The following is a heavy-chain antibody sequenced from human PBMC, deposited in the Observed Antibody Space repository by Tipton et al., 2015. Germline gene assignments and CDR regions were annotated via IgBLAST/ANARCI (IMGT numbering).Heavy chain of an antibody. CDR1: GGSISHYH. CDR2: IYYSGST. J-gene: IGHJ6*02. Sequence: TLSLTCTVSGGSISHYHWSWIRQPPGKGLEWFGHIYYSGSTNYNPSLKSRVTMSVDTSKNQFSLKLTSVTAADTAVYYCARIVSRGYYYFGLDVWGQGTTVTVSS. D-gene: IGHD3-16*01. CDR3: ARIVSRGYYYFGLDV. V-gene: IGHV4-59*01.